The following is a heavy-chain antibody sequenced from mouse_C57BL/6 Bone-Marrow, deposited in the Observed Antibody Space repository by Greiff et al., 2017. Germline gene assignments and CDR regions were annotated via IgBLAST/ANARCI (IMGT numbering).Heavy chain of an antibody. CDR1: GFNIKDDY. D-gene: IGHD6-1*01. Sequence: EVQLQQSGAELVRPGASVKLSCTASGFNIKDDYMHWVKQRPEHGLEWIGWIDPGNGDTEYASKFQGKATITADTSSNTAYLQLSSLTSEDTAVXYCTTGVNNPAWFAYWGQGTMVTVSA. CDR2: IDPGNGDT. CDR3: TTGVNNPAWFAY. J-gene: IGHJ3*01. V-gene: IGHV14-4*01.